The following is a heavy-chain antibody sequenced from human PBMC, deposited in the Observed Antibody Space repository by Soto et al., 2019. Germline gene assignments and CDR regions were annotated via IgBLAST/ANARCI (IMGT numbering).Heavy chain of an antibody. V-gene: IGHV3-23*01. Sequence: PGWSLRLSCAAAGFAFSTYAMTWVRQAPGKGLEWVSVISGSGGSSYYAASVKGRFTISRDNSKNTLFLQMNGLRAEDTAVYYCAKVTKRAAAGRYEYYKYGMDVWCQGTAVTVSS. CDR2: ISGSGGSS. CDR3: AKVTKRAAAGRYEYYKYGMDV. J-gene: IGHJ6*02. D-gene: IGHD6-13*01. CDR1: GFAFSTYA.